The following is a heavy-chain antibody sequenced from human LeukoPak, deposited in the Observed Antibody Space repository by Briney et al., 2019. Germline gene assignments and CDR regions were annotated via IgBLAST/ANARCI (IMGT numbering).Heavy chain of an antibody. CDR1: GFTFSSCG. CDR3: AKDFIIVVVPAAASFDY. V-gene: IGHV3-23*01. CDR2: ISGSGGST. D-gene: IGHD2-2*01. J-gene: IGHJ4*02. Sequence: GGSLRLSCAASGFTFSSCGMSWVRQAPGKGLEWVSAISGSGGSTYYADSVKGRFTISRDNSKNTLYLQMNSLRAEDTAVYYCAKDFIIVVVPAAASFDYWGQGTLVTVSS.